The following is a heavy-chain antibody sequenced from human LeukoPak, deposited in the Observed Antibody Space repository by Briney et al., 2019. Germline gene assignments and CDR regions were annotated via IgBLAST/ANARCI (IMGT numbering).Heavy chain of an antibody. Sequence: PSETLSLTCTVSGGSISSSSYYWGWIRQPPGKGLEWIGSIYYSGSTNYNPSLKSRVTISVDTSKNQFSLKLSSVTAADTAVYYCARGVSGEPYYYYYMDVWGKGTTVTVSS. J-gene: IGHJ6*03. D-gene: IGHD1-14*01. CDR1: GGSISSSSYY. V-gene: IGHV4-39*07. CDR2: IYYSGST. CDR3: ARGVSGEPYYYYYMDV.